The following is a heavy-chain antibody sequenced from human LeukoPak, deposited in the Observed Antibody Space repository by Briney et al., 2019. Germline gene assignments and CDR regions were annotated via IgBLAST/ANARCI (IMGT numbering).Heavy chain of an antibody. Sequence: ASVKVSCKASGYTFTGYYIHWVRQAPGQGLEWMGWINPNGGGTNYAQKLQGRVTMTTDTSTSTAYMELRSLRSDDTAVYYCARVCPIVVVTADDYYYYYYMDVWGKGTTVTVSS. V-gene: IGHV1-2*02. D-gene: IGHD2-21*02. CDR3: ARVCPIVVVTADDYYYYYYMDV. J-gene: IGHJ6*03. CDR1: GYTFTGYY. CDR2: INPNGGGT.